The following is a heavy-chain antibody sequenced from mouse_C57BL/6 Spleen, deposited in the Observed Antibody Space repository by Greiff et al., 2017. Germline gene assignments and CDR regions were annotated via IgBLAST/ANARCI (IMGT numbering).Heavy chain of an antibody. CDR2: IYPRDGSP. Sequence: QVQLQQSGPELVKPGASVKLSCKASGYTFTSYDINWVKQRPGQGLEWIGWIYPRDGSPKYNEKFKGKATLTVDTSSSTAYIELHRLTAEDSAVYFCARGGDPAIDYWGQGTSVTVSS. D-gene: IGHD3-3*01. CDR3: ARGGDPAIDY. V-gene: IGHV1-85*01. CDR1: GYTFTSYD. J-gene: IGHJ4*01.